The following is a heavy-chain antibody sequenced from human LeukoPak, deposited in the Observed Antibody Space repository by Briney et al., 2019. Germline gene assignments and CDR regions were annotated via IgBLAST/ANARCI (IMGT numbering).Heavy chain of an antibody. D-gene: IGHD4-17*01. CDR1: GYTFTDYY. V-gene: IGHV1-2*02. CDR2: INPNSGGT. CDR3: AREVTTVSNFDF. J-gene: IGHJ4*02. Sequence: ASVTVSCKTSGYTFTDYYMHWVRQAPGQGLEWMGWINPNSGGTDYAQKFQGRVTMTRDASIITAYMELSRLTSDDTAVYYCAREVTTVSNFDFWGQRTLHTVSS.